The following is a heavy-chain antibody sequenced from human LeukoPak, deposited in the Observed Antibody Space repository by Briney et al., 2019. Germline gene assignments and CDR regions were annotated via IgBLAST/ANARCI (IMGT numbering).Heavy chain of an antibody. Sequence: SETLSLTCTVSGGSISSGDYYWSWIRQPPGKGLEWIGYIYYSGSTYYNPSLKSRVTISVDTSKNQFSLKLSSVTAADTAVYYCAGGRMVRGVIIWFDPWGQGTLVTVSS. CDR2: IYYSGST. V-gene: IGHV4-30-4*01. CDR3: AGGRMVRGVIIWFDP. CDR1: GGSISSGDYY. J-gene: IGHJ5*02. D-gene: IGHD3-10*01.